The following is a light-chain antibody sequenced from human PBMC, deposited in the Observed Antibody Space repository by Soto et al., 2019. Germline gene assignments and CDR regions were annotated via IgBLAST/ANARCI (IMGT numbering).Light chain of an antibody. Sequence: DIQMTQSPSTLSASIGDRVTITCRASQSISNWLAWYQQKPGIAPQLLIYEASILESGVPSRFSGSGSATEFTLTISSLQPDDFATYHCQQYNSYSPTFGQGTKVDIK. CDR2: EAS. J-gene: IGKJ1*01. V-gene: IGKV1-5*03. CDR1: QSISNW. CDR3: QQYNSYSPT.